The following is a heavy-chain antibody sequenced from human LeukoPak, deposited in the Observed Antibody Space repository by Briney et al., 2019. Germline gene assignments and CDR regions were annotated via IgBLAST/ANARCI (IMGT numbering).Heavy chain of an antibody. Sequence: ASVKVSCKASGGTFSSYAISWVRQAPGQGLEWMGGIIPIFGTANYAQKFQGRVTITADESTSTAYMELSSLRSEDTAVYYCARVYSSSPYFDYWGQGTLVTVSS. CDR3: ARVYSSSPYFDY. CDR2: IIPIFGTA. J-gene: IGHJ4*02. D-gene: IGHD6-6*01. V-gene: IGHV1-69*13. CDR1: GGTFSSYA.